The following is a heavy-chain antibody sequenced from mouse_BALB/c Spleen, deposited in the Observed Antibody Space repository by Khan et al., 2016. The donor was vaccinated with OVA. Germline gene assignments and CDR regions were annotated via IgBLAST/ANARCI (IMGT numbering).Heavy chain of an antibody. CDR2: ITSGGSF. Sequence: EVQLQESGPGLVKPSQSLSLTCPVTGYSITSGYYRNWIRQLPGNKLEWMGYITSGGSFNYSPLLKNRIFITRDTSNNQFFLKLNSVTAEGTATYYCTRAGRWFDYWGQGTLVTVSA. CDR1: GYSITSGYY. CDR3: TRAGRWFDY. V-gene: IGHV3-6*02. D-gene: IGHD3-3*01. J-gene: IGHJ3*01.